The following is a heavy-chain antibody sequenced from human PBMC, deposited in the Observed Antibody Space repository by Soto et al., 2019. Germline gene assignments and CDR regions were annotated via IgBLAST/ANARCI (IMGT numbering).Heavy chain of an antibody. V-gene: IGHV4-30-4*01. CDR2: IYKSGIT. CDR3: ARGVTVFGLVSRFWFDP. CDR1: GGSISSGDYS. J-gene: IGHJ5*02. D-gene: IGHD3-3*01. Sequence: SETLSLTCTVSGGSISSGDYSWGWVRQSPGKGLEWIGHIYKSGITYYNPSLKSRVVISIDTSRNQFSLRLNSLTAAGRAVYFCARGVTVFGLVSRFWFDPWGQGTVVTVSS.